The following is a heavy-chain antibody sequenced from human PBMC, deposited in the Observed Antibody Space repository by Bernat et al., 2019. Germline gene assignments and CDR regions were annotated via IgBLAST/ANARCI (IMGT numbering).Heavy chain of an antibody. CDR1: GLTFSSYW. D-gene: IGHD3-10*02. Sequence: EVQLVESGGGLLQPGGSLRLSCAVSGLTFSSYWMHWVRQAPGKGLELVGYIRTHGYGATTEFAGSVKGRFDISSDDSNSIAYLQMDSLKTEDTAVYYCSRAVRLSGDSFDLWGQGTLVTVSS. CDR2: IRTHGYGATT. J-gene: IGHJ5*02. V-gene: IGHV3-71*01. CDR3: SRAVRLSGDSFDL.